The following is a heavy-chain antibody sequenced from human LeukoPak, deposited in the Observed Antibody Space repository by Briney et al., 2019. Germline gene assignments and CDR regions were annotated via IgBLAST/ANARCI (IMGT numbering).Heavy chain of an antibody. J-gene: IGHJ4*02. Sequence: GGSLGLSCAASGFSFSRYGMHWVRQAPGKGLVWVSHINSDGSWTSYADSVKGRFTISKDNAKNTVYLQMNSLRAEDTAVYYCVSFYETYWGRGTLVTVSS. V-gene: IGHV3-74*01. D-gene: IGHD2/OR15-2a*01. CDR3: VSFYETY. CDR2: INSDGSWT. CDR1: GFSFSRYG.